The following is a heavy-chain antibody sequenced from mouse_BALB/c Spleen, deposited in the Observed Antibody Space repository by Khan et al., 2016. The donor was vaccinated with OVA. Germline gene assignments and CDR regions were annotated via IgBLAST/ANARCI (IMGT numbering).Heavy chain of an antibody. CDR1: GYTFTSYW. D-gene: IGHD1-1*01. CDR3: TRENYYGRPCYAMDY. CDR2: IAPGSGRT. Sequence: DLVRPGASVKLSCKASGYTFTSYWINWVKQRPGKGLEGIGRIAPGSGRTHYNEMVKGKATLTVDPSSSTAHIQLCRLSYEYSAVFFCTRENYYGRPCYAMDYCAPGTSVTVSS. J-gene: IGHJ4*01. V-gene: IGHV1S41*01.